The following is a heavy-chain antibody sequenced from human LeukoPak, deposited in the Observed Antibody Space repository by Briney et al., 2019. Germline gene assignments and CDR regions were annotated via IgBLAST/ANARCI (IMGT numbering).Heavy chain of an antibody. CDR3: ARDSYTSVVAQDY. D-gene: IGHD2-2*01. Sequence: PGGSLRLSCAASGFTFSSYSMNWVRQAPGKGLEWVSSISSSSSYIYYADSVKGRFTISRDNAKNSLYLQMNSLRAEDTAVYYCARDSYTSVVAQDYWGQGTLVTVSS. CDR2: ISSSSSYI. CDR1: GFTFSSYS. J-gene: IGHJ4*02. V-gene: IGHV3-21*01.